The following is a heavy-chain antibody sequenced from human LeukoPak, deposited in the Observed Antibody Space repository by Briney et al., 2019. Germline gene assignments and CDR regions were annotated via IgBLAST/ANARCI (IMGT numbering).Heavy chain of an antibody. CDR3: ARVTGPSIVVVPAAMNS. D-gene: IGHD2-2*01. CDR1: GYSISSGYY. CDR2: IYHSGST. V-gene: IGHV4-38-2*02. Sequence: SETLSLTCTVSGYSISSGYYWGWIRQPPGKGLEWIGSIYHSGSTYYNPSLKSRVTISVDTSKNHFSLKVSSVTAADTAVYYCARVTGPSIVVVPAAMNSWGQGTLVTVSS. J-gene: IGHJ4*02.